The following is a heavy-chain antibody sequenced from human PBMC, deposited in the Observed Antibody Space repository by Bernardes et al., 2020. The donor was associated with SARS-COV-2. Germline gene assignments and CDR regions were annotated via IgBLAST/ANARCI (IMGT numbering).Heavy chain of an antibody. CDR1: GGSFSGYY. CDR3: ARWVRQLLWFRELRGFWFDP. V-gene: IGHV4-34*01. CDR2: INHSGST. J-gene: IGHJ5*02. Sequence: SETLSLTCAVYGGSFSGYYWSWIRQPPGKGLEWIGEINHSGSTNYNPSLKSRVTISVDTSKNQFSLKLSSVTAADTAVYYCARWVRQLLWFRELRGFWFDPWGQGTLVTVSS. D-gene: IGHD3-10*01.